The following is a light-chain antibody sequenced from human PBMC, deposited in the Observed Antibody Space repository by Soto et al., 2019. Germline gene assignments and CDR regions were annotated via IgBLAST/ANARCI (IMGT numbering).Light chain of an antibody. J-gene: IGKJ4*01. CDR2: FAS. Sequence: EIVMTQSPATLSVSPGEKATLSCRASQSLNNNLAWYQQKPGQGPRLLIYFASTRATGIPARFSGSGSGTEFSLTISSLQSEDFANYYCQQYIAWPLTFGGGTKVETK. V-gene: IGKV3-15*01. CDR3: QQYIAWPLT. CDR1: QSLNNN.